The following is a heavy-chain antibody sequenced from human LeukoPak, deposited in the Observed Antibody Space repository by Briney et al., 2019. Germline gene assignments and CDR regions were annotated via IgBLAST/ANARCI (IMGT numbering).Heavy chain of an antibody. CDR1: GFTFSSYS. CDR2: ISSSSSYI. Sequence: PGGSLRLSCAASGFTFSSYSMNWVRQAPGKGLEWVSSISSSSSYIYYADSVKGRFTISRDNAKNSLYLQKNSLRAEDTAVYYCARDSPYGDYELDAFDIWGQGTMVTVSS. V-gene: IGHV3-21*01. J-gene: IGHJ3*02. D-gene: IGHD4-17*01. CDR3: ARDSPYGDYELDAFDI.